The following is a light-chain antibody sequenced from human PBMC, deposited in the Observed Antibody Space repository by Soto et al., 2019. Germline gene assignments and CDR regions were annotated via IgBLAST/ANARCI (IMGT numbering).Light chain of an antibody. CDR3: SSYTSSSTKV. Sequence: QSALTQPASVSGSPGQSITISCTGTSSDVGGSNYVSWYQHHPGKAPKLMIYEVNNRPSGVSNRFSGSKSGNTASLTISGLHAEDEADYYCSSYTSSSTKVVGGGTKLTVL. CDR2: EVN. J-gene: IGLJ3*02. CDR1: SSDVGGSNY. V-gene: IGLV2-14*01.